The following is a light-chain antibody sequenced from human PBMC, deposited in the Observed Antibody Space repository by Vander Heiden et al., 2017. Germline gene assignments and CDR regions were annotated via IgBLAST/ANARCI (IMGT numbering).Light chain of an antibody. J-gene: IGLJ2*01. V-gene: IGLV3-1*01. CDR2: QDS. CDR1: KLGDKY. CDR3: QAWDSSPL. Sequence: SYELTQPPSVSVSPGQTASITCSGDKLGDKYACWYQQKPGQSPVLVIYQDSKRPSGIPERFSGSNSGNTATLTISGTQAMDEADYYCQAWDSSPLFGGGTKL.